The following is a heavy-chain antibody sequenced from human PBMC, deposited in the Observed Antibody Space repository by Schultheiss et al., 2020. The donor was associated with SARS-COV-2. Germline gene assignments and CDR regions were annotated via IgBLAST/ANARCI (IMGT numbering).Heavy chain of an antibody. V-gene: IGHV1-69*13. CDR1: GGTFSSYA. Sequence: SVKVSCKASGGTFSSYAIGWVRQAPGQGLEWMGGIIPIFGTANYAQKFQGRVTITADESTSTAYMELSSLRSEDTAVYYCAREIAVAAGGMDVWGQGTTVTVSS. CDR2: IIPIFGTA. J-gene: IGHJ6*02. D-gene: IGHD6-19*01. CDR3: AREIAVAAGGMDV.